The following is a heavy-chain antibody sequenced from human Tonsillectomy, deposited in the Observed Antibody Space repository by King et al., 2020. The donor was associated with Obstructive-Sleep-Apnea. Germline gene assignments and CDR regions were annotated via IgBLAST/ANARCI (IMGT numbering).Heavy chain of an antibody. CDR2: ISYSGST. CDR3: AGQCDVKVRGRGMDV. CDR1: GGSISSGGYY. J-gene: IGHJ6*01. D-gene: IGHD3-10*01. V-gene: IGHV4-31*03. Sequence: VQLQESGPGLVKPSQTLSLTCIVSGGSISSGGYYWGWVRQHPVKGLEWIGYISYSGSTFYKPSLKSRITISASMSKNEFSLNLRSGTAADTGVYYCAGQCDVKVRGRGMDVWGRGTTVTVSS.